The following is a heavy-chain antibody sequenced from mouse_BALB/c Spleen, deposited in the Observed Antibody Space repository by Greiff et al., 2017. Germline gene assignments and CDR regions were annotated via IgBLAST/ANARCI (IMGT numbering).Heavy chain of an antibody. CDR2: INPYNGDT. D-gene: IGHD2-14*01. CDR3: TREGTTSPIGY. V-gene: IGHV1-20*01. Sequence: EVQVVESGPELVKPGASVKISCKASGYSFTGYFMNWVMQSHGKSLEWIGRINPYNGDTFYNQKFKGKATLTVDKSSSTAYMQLSSLTSEDSAVYYCTREGTTSPIGYWGQGTLVTVSA. J-gene: IGHJ3*01. CDR1: GYSFTGYF.